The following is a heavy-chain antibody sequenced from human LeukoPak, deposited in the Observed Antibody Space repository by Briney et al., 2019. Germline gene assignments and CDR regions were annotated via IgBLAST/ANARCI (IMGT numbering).Heavy chain of an antibody. CDR2: ISDIGTTQ. J-gene: IGHJ3*02. CDR1: GFTFRSYE. Sequence: GGSLRLSCAASGFTFRSYELNWVRQAPGKRLEWVSYISDIGTTQHYADSVKGRFIISRDNAKNSLYLQMNSLTAADTAVYYCARDRSKVTAYDDALDIWGQGTMVIVSS. CDR3: ARDRSKVTAYDDALDI. V-gene: IGHV3-48*03. D-gene: IGHD2-21*02.